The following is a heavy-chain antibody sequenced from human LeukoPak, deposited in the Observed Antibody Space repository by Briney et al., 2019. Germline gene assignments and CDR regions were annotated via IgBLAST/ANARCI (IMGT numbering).Heavy chain of an antibody. CDR1: GGSFSGYY. CDR3: ARGFISGWGFSYWFDP. D-gene: IGHD6-19*01. Sequence: KPSETLSLTCAVYGGSFSGYYWSWIRQPPGEGLEWIGEINHSGSTNYNPSLKSRVTISVDTPKNQFSLKLSSVTAADTAVYYCARGFISGWGFSYWFDPWGQGTLVTVSS. CDR2: INHSGST. V-gene: IGHV4-34*01. J-gene: IGHJ5*02.